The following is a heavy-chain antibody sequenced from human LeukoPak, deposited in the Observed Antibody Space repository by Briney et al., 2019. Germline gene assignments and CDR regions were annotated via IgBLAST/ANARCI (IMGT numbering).Heavy chain of an antibody. CDR2: FYHSGST. D-gene: IGHD3-22*01. Sequence: SETLSLTCTVSGSSISSGFYWGWLRQPPGKGLEWVGNFYHSGSTNYNPSLKSRVTMSVDTSKNQFSLKLSSVTAADTAVYYCAGDSSGYFLDAFDIWGQGTMVTVSS. CDR3: AGDSSGYFLDAFDI. CDR1: GSSISSGFY. J-gene: IGHJ3*02. V-gene: IGHV4-38-2*02.